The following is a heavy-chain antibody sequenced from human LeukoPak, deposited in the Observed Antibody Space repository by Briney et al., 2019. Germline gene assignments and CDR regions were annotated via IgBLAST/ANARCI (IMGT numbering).Heavy chain of an antibody. CDR2: INHSGST. CDR1: GGSFSGYY. CDR3: ASHTYSGSYLA. Sequence: SETLSLTCAVYGGSFSGYYWSWIRQPPGKGLEWIGEINHSGSTNYNPSLKSRVTISVDTSKNQFSLKLSSVTAADTAVYYCASHTYSGSYLAWSQGTLVTVSS. V-gene: IGHV4-34*01. J-gene: IGHJ5*02. D-gene: IGHD1-26*01.